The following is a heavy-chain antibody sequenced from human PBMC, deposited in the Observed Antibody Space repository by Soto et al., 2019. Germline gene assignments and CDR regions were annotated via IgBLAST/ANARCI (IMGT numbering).Heavy chain of an antibody. Sequence: PGGSLRLSCAASGFTFSSYSMNWVRQAPGKGLEWVSSISSSSSYIYYADSVKGRFTISRDNAKNSLYLQMNSLRAEDTAVYYCARDVVVVPAAIHWFDPWGQGTLVPVSS. CDR1: GFTFSSYS. V-gene: IGHV3-21*01. CDR3: ARDVVVVPAAIHWFDP. J-gene: IGHJ5*02. D-gene: IGHD2-2*01. CDR2: ISSSSSYI.